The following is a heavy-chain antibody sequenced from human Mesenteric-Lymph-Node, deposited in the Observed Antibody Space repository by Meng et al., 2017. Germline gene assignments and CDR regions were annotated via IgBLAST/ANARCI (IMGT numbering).Heavy chain of an antibody. V-gene: IGHV4-30-4*01. CDR1: GGSITSGDYY. CDR2: IYYSGST. CDR3: ARSPYSGSALPFFDY. D-gene: IGHD1-26*01. J-gene: IGHJ4*02. Sequence: QGELQEPGPVCVEPSQTLSPTCTVSGGSITSGDYYWSWNRQPPEKGLAWIGYIYYSGSTYYTPSLKSRVSISGDTSNKQFSLKLTSVTAADTAVYYCARSPYSGSALPFFDYWGQGSLVTVSS.